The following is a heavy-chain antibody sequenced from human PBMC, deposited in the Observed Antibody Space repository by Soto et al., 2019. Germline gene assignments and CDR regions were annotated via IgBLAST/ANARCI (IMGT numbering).Heavy chain of an antibody. Sequence: GASVKVSFKASRYTFTSHDINWVRQAPGQGLQWMGWMNTNLNATGSPQAFKDRVTLTWNTSISTAYLELTSLKPDDTAVYYCAREVVEGSSLRFDPWVQGTLVTVSS. CDR2: MNTNLNAT. CDR1: RYTFTSHD. J-gene: IGHJ5*02. V-gene: IGHV1-8*01. CDR3: AREVVEGSSLRFDP. D-gene: IGHD2-15*01.